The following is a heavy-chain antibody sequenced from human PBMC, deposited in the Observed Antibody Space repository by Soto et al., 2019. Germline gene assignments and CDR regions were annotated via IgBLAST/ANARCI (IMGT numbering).Heavy chain of an antibody. CDR1: GGSISSFY. CDR3: ARAGVGATRAAGKNAFDI. Sequence: SETLSLTCTVSGGSISSFYWSWIRQPPGKGLEWIGYIYYSGSTYYNPSLKSRVTISVDTSKNQFSLKLSSVTAADTAVYYCARAGVGATRAAGKNAFDIWGQGTMVTVSS. J-gene: IGHJ3*02. D-gene: IGHD1-26*01. V-gene: IGHV4-30-4*01. CDR2: IYYSGST.